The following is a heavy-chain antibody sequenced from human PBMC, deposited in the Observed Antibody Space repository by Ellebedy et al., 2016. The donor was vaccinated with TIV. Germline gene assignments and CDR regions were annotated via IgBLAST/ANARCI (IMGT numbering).Heavy chain of an antibody. J-gene: IGHJ4*02. CDR1: GFTFSSDA. CDR3: AKDLYAAYDEDY. D-gene: IGHD5-12*01. Sequence: GESLKISCVVSGFTFSSDAMTWGRQATGKRLEWVSTISDSATTYYADSVKGRFTISRDNSTNTLYLQMNSLRVEDTAVYYCAKDLYAAYDEDYWGQGTLVTVSS. CDR2: ISDSATT. V-gene: IGHV3-23*01.